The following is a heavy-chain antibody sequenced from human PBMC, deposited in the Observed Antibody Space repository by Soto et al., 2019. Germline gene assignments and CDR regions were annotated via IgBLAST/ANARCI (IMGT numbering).Heavy chain of an antibody. D-gene: IGHD1-7*01. J-gene: IGHJ6*02. CDR3: VTGWELPGSYYYYGMDV. Sequence: SVKVSCKASGGTFSSYAISWVRQAPGQGLEWMGGIIPIFGTANYAQKFQGRVTITADESTSTAYMELSSLRSEDTAVYYCVTGWELPGSYYYYGMDVWGQGTTVTVSS. CDR2: IIPIFGTA. CDR1: GGTFSSYA. V-gene: IGHV1-69*13.